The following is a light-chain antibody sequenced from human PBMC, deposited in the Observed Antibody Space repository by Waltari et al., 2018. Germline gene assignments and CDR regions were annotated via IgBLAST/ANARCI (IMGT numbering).Light chain of an antibody. CDR3: VLYIGSGIWV. Sequence: QTAVTQEPSFSVSPGGTVTLTCGLSSGSVSISHYPSWYQQTPGQPPRTLIYTTDTRSSGGPDRFIGSILGDKAALTITGAQEEDESVYYCVLYIGSGIWVFGGGTKLTVL. CDR2: TTD. V-gene: IGLV8-61*01. CDR1: SGSVSISHY. J-gene: IGLJ3*02.